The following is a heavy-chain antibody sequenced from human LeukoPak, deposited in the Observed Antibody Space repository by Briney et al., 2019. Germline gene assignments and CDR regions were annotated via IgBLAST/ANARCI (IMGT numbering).Heavy chain of an antibody. CDR3: ATDRDNSDWQKRFDS. Sequence: GGSLSLSCAASGFTFSTYWMNWYRQAPGKGVEWVGNINQDASEINYVDSVRGRFTISRDNAKNSLHLQMNSLRAEDTAVYYCATDRDNSDWQKRFDSWGQGTLVTVSS. V-gene: IGHV3-7*01. CDR1: GFTFSTYW. CDR2: INQDASEI. J-gene: IGHJ4*02. D-gene: IGHD2-21*02.